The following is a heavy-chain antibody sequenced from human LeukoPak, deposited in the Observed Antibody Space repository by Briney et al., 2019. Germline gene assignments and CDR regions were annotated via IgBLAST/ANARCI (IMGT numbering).Heavy chain of an antibody. J-gene: IGHJ5*02. CDR1: GGSISSSSYY. Sequence: SETLSLTCTVSGGSISSSSYYWGWIRQPPGKGLEWIGSIYYSGSTYYNPSLKRRVTISVDTSKNQFSLKLSSVTAADTAVYYCASSGGGYDFWSGYYNNWFDPWGQGTLVTVSS. V-gene: IGHV4-39*01. CDR2: IYYSGST. CDR3: ASSGGGYDFWSGYYNNWFDP. D-gene: IGHD3-3*01.